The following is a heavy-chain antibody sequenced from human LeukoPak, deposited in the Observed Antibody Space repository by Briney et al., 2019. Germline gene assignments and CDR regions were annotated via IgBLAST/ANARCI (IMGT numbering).Heavy chain of an antibody. D-gene: IGHD1-1*01. V-gene: IGHV4-59*01. J-gene: IGHJ5*02. Sequence: PSETLSLTRTVSGGSISSYYWSWIRQPPGKGLEWIGYIYYSGSTNYNPSLKSRVTISVDTSKNQFSLKLNSVTAADTAVYYCARDPRGGTSRDNWFDPWGQGTLVTVSS. CDR3: ARDPRGGTSRDNWFDP. CDR2: IYYSGST. CDR1: GGSISSYY.